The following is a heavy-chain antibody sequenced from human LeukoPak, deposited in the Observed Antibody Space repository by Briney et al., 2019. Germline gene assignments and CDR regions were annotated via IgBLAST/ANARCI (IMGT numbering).Heavy chain of an antibody. CDR1: GFTFSDYA. CDR2: VSGSGGST. V-gene: IGHV3-23*01. D-gene: IGHD3-9*01. J-gene: IGHJ5*02. Sequence: GGSLRLSCAASGFTFSDYAMTWVRKSPGKGLEWVSAVSGSGGSTYYAGSVKGRFTISRDNSTNTLYLQMNSLRAEDTAVYYCAKGKYFDWLVNSWFDPWGQGTLVTVSS. CDR3: AKGKYFDWLVNSWFDP.